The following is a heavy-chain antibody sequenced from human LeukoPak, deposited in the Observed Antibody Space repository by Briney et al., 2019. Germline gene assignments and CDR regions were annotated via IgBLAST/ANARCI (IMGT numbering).Heavy chain of an antibody. J-gene: IGHJ4*02. CDR2: INPSGGST. D-gene: IGHD2-8*01. V-gene: IGHV1-46*01. Sequence: ASVKASCKASGYTFTSYYMHWVRQAPGQGLEWMGIINPSGGSTSYAQKFQGRVTMTRDTSTSTVYMELSSLRSEDTAVYYCATAPNGGNAYWGQGTLVTVSS. CDR3: ATAPNGGNAY. CDR1: GYTFTSYY.